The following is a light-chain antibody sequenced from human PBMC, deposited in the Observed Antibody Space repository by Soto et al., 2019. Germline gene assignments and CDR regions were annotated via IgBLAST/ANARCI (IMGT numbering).Light chain of an antibody. CDR3: QQHNVWPLT. J-gene: IGKJ4*01. Sequence: RVLTQSPATLSVSPGERATLSCRASQSVSTHLAWYQQKPGQAPRLLIYGASTRAAGIPARFSGSGSGTEFTLTISTLQSEDFAVYFWQQHNVWPLTFGGGTKVEIK. CDR2: GAS. CDR1: QSVSTH. V-gene: IGKV3-15*01.